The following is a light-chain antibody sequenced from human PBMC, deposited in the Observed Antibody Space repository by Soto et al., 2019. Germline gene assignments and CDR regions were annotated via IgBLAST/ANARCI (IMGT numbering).Light chain of an antibody. Sequence: EIVMTQSPATLSVSPGERATLSCRASQSVGSNLAWYQQRPGQAPRLLIYGASTRATDIPARFSGSGSGTEFTLTISSLQSEDFAIYFCHQYNYWLYNFGQGTKLEIK. CDR1: QSVGSN. J-gene: IGKJ2*01. CDR3: HQYNYWLYN. CDR2: GAS. V-gene: IGKV3-15*01.